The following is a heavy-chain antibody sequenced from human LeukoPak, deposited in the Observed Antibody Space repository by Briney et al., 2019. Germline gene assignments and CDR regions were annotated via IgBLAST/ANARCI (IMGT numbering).Heavy chain of an antibody. Sequence: SETLSLTCTVSGGSISSSSHYWGWIRQPPGKGLEWIGSIYYSGSTYYNPSLKSRVTISVDTSKNQFSLKLSSVTAADTAVYYCARGSPTYYDFWSGYSGGDAFDIWGQGTMVTVSS. CDR2: IYYSGST. D-gene: IGHD3-3*01. CDR1: GGSISSSSHY. CDR3: ARGSPTYYDFWSGYSGGDAFDI. J-gene: IGHJ3*02. V-gene: IGHV4-39*07.